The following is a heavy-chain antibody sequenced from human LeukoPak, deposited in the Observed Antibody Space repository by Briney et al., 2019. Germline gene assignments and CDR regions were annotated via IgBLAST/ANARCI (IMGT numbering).Heavy chain of an antibody. CDR3: AKVYGSGSYVFDY. CDR1: GFTFSSNA. D-gene: IGHD3-10*01. V-gene: IGHV3-23*01. J-gene: IGHJ4*02. Sequence: QPGGSLRLSCAASGFTFSSNAMSWVRQAPGKGLEWVSSISGSGDRTYYADSVKGRFTISRDNSKNTLYLQMNSLRAEDTAVYYCAKVYGSGSYVFDYWGQGTLVTVSS. CDR2: ISGSGDRT.